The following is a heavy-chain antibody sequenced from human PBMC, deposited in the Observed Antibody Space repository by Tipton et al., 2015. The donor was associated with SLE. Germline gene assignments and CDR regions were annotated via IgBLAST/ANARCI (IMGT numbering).Heavy chain of an antibody. Sequence: RSLRLSCAASGFTFDDYAMHWVRQAPGKGLEWVSGISWNSGSIGYADSVKGRFTISRDNAKNSLYLQMGSLRAEDMAVYYCARAELGIGAFDIWGQGTMVTVSS. J-gene: IGHJ3*02. V-gene: IGHV3-9*03. CDR3: ARAELGIGAFDI. CDR1: GFTFDDYA. CDR2: ISWNSGSI. D-gene: IGHD7-27*01.